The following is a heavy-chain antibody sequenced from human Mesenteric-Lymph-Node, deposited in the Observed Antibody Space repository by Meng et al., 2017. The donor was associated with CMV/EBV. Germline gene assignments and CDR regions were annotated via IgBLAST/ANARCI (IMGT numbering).Heavy chain of an antibody. V-gene: IGHV3-30*02. CDR1: GFTFSSHG. CDR2: MPHDGSSE. J-gene: IGHJ4*02. D-gene: IGHD1-1*01. Sequence: GESLKISCAASGFTFSSHGMHWVRQAPGKGLEWVAFMPHDGSSESHADSVRGRFSVSRDNSENTLFLEMNSLRAGDTAVYYCAKELPRYWSGTFDYWGQGTLVTVSS. CDR3: AKELPRYWSGTFDY.